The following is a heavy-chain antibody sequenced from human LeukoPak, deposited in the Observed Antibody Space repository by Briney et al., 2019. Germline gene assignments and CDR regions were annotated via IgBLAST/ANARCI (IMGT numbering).Heavy chain of an antibody. J-gene: IGHJ6*03. CDR2: INHSGST. CDR3: ARHMSRRGYGARYYMDV. V-gene: IGHV4-34*01. D-gene: IGHD1-1*01. CDR1: GGSISSYY. Sequence: SETLSLTCTVSGGSISSYYWSWIRQPPGKGLEWIGEINHSGSTNYNPSLKSRVTISVDTSKNQFSLKLSSVTAADTAVYYCARHMSRRGYGARYYMDVWGKGTTVTISS.